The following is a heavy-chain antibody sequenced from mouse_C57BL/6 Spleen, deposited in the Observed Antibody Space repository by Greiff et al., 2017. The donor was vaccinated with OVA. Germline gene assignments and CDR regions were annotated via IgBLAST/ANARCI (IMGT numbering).Heavy chain of an antibody. CDR3: ARDVEVTTVVAEGYFDV. J-gene: IGHJ1*03. Sequence: EVQLVESGGGLVKPGGSLKLSCAASGFTFSSYAMSWVRQTPEKRLEWVATISDGGSYTYYPDNVKGRFTISRDNAKNNLYLQMSHLKYEDTAMYYCARDVEVTTVVAEGYFDVWGTGTTVTVSS. V-gene: IGHV5-4*01. CDR1: GFTFSSYA. CDR2: ISDGGSYT. D-gene: IGHD1-1*01.